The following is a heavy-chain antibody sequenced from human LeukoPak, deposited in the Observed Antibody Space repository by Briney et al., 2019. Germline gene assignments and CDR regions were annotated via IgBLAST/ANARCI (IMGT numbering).Heavy chain of an antibody. Sequence: PSETLSLTCTVSGGSISSYYWSWIRQPPGKGLEWIGYIYYSGSTNYNPSLKSRVTISVDTSKNQFSLKLSSVTAADTAVYYYARVGGYYENWFGPWGQGTLVTVSS. J-gene: IGHJ5*02. D-gene: IGHD3-22*01. CDR3: ARVGGYYENWFGP. V-gene: IGHV4-59*01. CDR2: IYYSGST. CDR1: GGSISSYY.